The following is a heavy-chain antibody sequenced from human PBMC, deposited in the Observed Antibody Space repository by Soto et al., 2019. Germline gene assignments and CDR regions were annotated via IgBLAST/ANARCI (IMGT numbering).Heavy chain of an antibody. D-gene: IGHD6-6*01. CDR3: ARVRGRIAARNFDY. J-gene: IGHJ4*02. CDR2: INRSGST. V-gene: IGHV4-34*01. Sequence: QVQLQQWGAGLLKPSETLSLTCAVYGGSFSGYYWSWIRQPPGKGLEWIGEINRSGSTNYNPCLKIRVTISVDTSKNQFSLKLSSVTAADTAVYYCARVRGRIAARNFDYWGQGTLVTVSS. CDR1: GGSFSGYY.